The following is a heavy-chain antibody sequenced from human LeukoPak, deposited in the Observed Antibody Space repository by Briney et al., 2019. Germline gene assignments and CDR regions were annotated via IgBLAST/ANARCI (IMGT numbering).Heavy chain of an antibody. V-gene: IGHV3-7*01. J-gene: IGHJ4*02. CDR3: ARDTGHPIIH. CDR1: GFTFSNYW. Sequence: PGGSLRLSCAASGFTFSNYWMSWVRQAPGKGLEWVANIKQDGSEKYYLDSVKGRFTISRDDAKNSVNLQMDSLKAEDTAVYYCARDTGHPIIHWGQGTLVTVSS. D-gene: IGHD1-14*01. CDR2: IKQDGSEK.